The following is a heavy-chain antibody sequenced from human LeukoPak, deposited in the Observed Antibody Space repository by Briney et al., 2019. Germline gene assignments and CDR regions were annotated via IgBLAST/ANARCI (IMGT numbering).Heavy chain of an antibody. CDR3: ARGYDY. CDR1: GFTFSSYA. D-gene: IGHD1-1*01. CDR2: ISYDGSNK. Sequence: GGSLRLSCAASGFTFSSYAMHWVRQAPGKGLEWVAVISYDGSNKYYADSVKGRFTISRDNSKNTLYLQMNSLRAEDTAVYCCARGYDYWGQGTLVTVSS. J-gene: IGHJ4*02. V-gene: IGHV3-30-3*01.